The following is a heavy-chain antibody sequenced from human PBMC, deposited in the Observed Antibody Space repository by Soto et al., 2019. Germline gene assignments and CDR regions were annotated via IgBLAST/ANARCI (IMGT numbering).Heavy chain of an antibody. CDR2: IYHTGTT. D-gene: IGHD2-2*01. V-gene: IGHV4-30-2*01. CDR1: GGAFSSGGFA. J-gene: IGHJ5*02. CDR3: ARGLMRPAAPLPGAVDP. Sequence: QVQLQEAGSRLVKTSETISLTCTVSGGAFSSGGFAWTWIRQPPKKGLEWIGYIYHTGTTSYNPSLMSRVTRSVDRSIHQFALKLTSVTAAPTAMYYCARGLMRPAAPLPGAVDPWGQGTVVTVSS.